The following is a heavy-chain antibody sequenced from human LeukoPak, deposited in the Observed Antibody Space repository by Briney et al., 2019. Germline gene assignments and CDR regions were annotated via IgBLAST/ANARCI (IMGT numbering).Heavy chain of an antibody. CDR3: ARDQSGSGTFGDF. V-gene: IGHV3-33*01. J-gene: IGHJ4*02. Sequence: RPGRSLRLSCSASGFTFSKYGFHWVRQSPGKGLEWLAIIWYDGISKYYADTVKGRFTISRDNSNNTVFLQMDSLRAEDTAVYYCARDQSGSGTFGDFWGQGTLVSVSS. D-gene: IGHD3-10*01. CDR2: IWYDGISK. CDR1: GFTFSKYG.